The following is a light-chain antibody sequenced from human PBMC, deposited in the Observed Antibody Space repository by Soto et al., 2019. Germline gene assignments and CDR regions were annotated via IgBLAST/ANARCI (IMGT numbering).Light chain of an antibody. Sequence: QSVLAQPASVSGSPGQTITISCTGTSSDVGGYNAVSWYQHHPGKAPKLIIYEVTHRAAGVSDRFSASKSGNTASLTISGLQAEDEADYYCNSFRVNRLYVFGTGTKLTVL. V-gene: IGLV2-14*01. CDR3: NSFRVNRLYV. J-gene: IGLJ1*01. CDR1: SSDVGGYNA. CDR2: EVT.